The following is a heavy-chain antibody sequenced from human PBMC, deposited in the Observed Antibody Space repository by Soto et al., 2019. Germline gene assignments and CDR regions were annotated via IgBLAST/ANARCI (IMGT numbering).Heavy chain of an antibody. D-gene: IGHD6-19*01. CDR3: AKADSERIAVAGTWPDY. CDR2: ISYDGSNK. V-gene: IGHV3-30*18. J-gene: IGHJ4*02. CDR1: GFTFSSYG. Sequence: GGSLRLSCAASGFTFSSYGMHWVRQAPGKGLEWVAVISYDGSNKYYADSVKGRFTISRDNSKNTLYLQMNSLRAEDTAVYYCAKADSERIAVAGTWPDYWGQGTLVTVSS.